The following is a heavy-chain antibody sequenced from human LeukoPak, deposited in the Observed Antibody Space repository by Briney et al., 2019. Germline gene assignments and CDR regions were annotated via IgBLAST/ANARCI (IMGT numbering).Heavy chain of an antibody. D-gene: IGHD2-8*01. Sequence: GGSLRLSCAASGFTFSSYSMNWVRQAPGKGLEWVSSISSSSSYIYYADSVKGRFTISRDNAKNSLYLQMNSLRAEDTAVYYCARDRLGYCTNGVCGYFDCWGQGTLVTVSS. CDR2: ISSSSSYI. V-gene: IGHV3-21*01. CDR3: ARDRLGYCTNGVCGYFDC. CDR1: GFTFSSYS. J-gene: IGHJ4*02.